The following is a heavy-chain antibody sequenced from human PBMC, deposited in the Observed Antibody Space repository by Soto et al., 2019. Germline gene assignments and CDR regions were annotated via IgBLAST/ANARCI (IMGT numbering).Heavy chain of an antibody. CDR2: ISDGGST. Sequence: LTLACNISGASIYTYYWNWIRQSAEKELEWIGYISDGGSTNYNPSLESRVTISVDTSKMQVSLKLSSVTAADTAVYFCARGTPSPLIVRSSRGPWFDPWGQGTLVTVSS. D-gene: IGHD2-15*01. V-gene: IGHV4-59*08. CDR3: ARGTPSPLIVRSSRGPWFDP. J-gene: IGHJ5*02. CDR1: GASIYTYY.